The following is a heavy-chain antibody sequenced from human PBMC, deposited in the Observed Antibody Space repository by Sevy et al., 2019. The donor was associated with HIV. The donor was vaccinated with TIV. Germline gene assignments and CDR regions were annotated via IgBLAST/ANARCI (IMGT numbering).Heavy chain of an antibody. Sequence: SETLSLTCTVSGGSVSSGEYYWSWIRQHPGRGLEWIGCIYHSGSTYHIPSLKCRVTMSVDTSKNQFSLKLSSVTAADTAVYYCARTRSRIDDGWYFVNWGQGTLVTDSS. J-gene: IGHJ4*02. D-gene: IGHD2-15*01. CDR1: GGSVSSGEYY. CDR3: ARTRSRIDDGWYFVN. CDR2: IYHSGST. V-gene: IGHV4-31*03.